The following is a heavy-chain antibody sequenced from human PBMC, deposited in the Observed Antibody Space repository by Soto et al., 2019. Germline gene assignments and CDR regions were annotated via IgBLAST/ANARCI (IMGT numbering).Heavy chain of an antibody. D-gene: IGHD2-2*01. J-gene: IGHJ4*02. CDR2: VTDSGGGT. CDR3: AKADDCTSSSCYPRPFDY. CDR1: GFTFSSYA. Sequence: EVQLLESGGGLVQPGGSLRLSCAASGFTFSSYAMSWVRQAPGKGLEWVSTVTDSGGGTYYAGSVKGRFTSSRDNSKNTLYLQMNSLRAEDTAVYYCAKADDCTSSSCYPRPFDYWGQGTLVTVSS. V-gene: IGHV3-23*01.